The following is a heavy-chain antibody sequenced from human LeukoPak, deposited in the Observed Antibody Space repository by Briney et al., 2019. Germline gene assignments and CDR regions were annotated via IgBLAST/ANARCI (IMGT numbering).Heavy chain of an antibody. CDR1: GGTFSSYA. D-gene: IGHD3-10*01. CDR2: MNPNSGNT. CDR3: ARGGMVRGVIAE. Sequence: ASVKVSCKASGGTFSSYAISWVRQATGQGLEWMGWMNPNSGNTGYAQKFQGRVTMTRNTSISTAYMELSSLRSEDTAVYYCARGGMVRGVIAEWGQGTLVTVSS. V-gene: IGHV1-8*02. J-gene: IGHJ4*02.